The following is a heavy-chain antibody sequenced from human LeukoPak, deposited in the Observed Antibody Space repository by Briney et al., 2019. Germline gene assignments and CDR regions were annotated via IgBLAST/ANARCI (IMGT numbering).Heavy chain of an antibody. CDR1: GFIFDDYA. CDR2: ISWNSGGI. Sequence: PGRSLRLSCAASGFIFDDYAMHWVRQAPGKGLEWVSGISWNSGGIGCADSVKGRFTISRDNAKKSLYLQMNSLRAEDTALYYCAKDFYRAVAGSIGFWGQGILVTVSS. CDR3: AKDFYRAVAGSIGF. D-gene: IGHD6-19*01. J-gene: IGHJ4*02. V-gene: IGHV3-9*01.